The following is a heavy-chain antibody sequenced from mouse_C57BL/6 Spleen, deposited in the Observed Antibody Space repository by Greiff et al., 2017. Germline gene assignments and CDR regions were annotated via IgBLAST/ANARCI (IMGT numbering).Heavy chain of an antibody. V-gene: IGHV5-17*01. CDR2: ISSGSSTI. Sequence: DVQLQESGGGLVKPGGSLKLSCAASGFTFSDYGMHWVRQAPEKGLEWVAYISSGSSTIYYADTVKGRFTISRDNAKNTLFLQMTSLRSEDTAMYYCARAGYDGYWYFDVWGTGTTVTVSS. J-gene: IGHJ1*03. D-gene: IGHD2-2*01. CDR3: ARAGYDGYWYFDV. CDR1: GFTFSDYG.